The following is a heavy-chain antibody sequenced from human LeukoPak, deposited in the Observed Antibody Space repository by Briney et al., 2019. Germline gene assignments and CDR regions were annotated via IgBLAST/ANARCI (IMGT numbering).Heavy chain of an antibody. V-gene: IGHV1-18*01. D-gene: IGHD6-13*01. CDR2: ISAYNGNT. J-gene: IGHJ5*02. CDR3: ARDRRSAAAAGIIFDP. Sequence: ASVKVSCKASGYTFTSYGISWVRQAPGQGLEWMGWISAYNGNTNYAQKLQGRVTMTTDTSTSTAYMELRSLRSDDTAVYYCARDRRSAAAAGIIFDPWGQGTLVTVSS. CDR1: GYTFTSYG.